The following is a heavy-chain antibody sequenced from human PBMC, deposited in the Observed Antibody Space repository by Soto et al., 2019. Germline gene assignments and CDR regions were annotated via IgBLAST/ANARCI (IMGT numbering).Heavy chain of an antibody. D-gene: IGHD1-7*01. CDR1: GYTFTSYG. J-gene: IGHJ6*03. Sequence: QVQLVQSGAEVQKPGASVKVSCKASGYTFTSYGISWVRQAPGQGLEWMRWISAYHGNTYYSQKLQGRLTMTTDTSTRTAYMELSSLTSDDTAVYYCALSWNYGPYYYYMDVWGKGTTVTVSS. CDR2: ISAYHGNT. CDR3: ALSWNYGPYYYYMDV. V-gene: IGHV1-18*01.